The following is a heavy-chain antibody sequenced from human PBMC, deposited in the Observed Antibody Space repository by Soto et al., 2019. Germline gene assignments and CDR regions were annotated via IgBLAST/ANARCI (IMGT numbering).Heavy chain of an antibody. Sequence: PSETLSLTCTVSGGSISSSSYYWGWIRQPPGKGLEWIGSIYYSGSTYYNPSLKSRVTISVDTSKNQFSLKLSSVTAADTAVYYCARFKYYDSSGYLDYWCQGTLVTVSS. J-gene: IGHJ4*02. CDR1: GGSISSSSYY. CDR3: ARFKYYDSSGYLDY. D-gene: IGHD3-22*01. CDR2: IYYSGST. V-gene: IGHV4-39*07.